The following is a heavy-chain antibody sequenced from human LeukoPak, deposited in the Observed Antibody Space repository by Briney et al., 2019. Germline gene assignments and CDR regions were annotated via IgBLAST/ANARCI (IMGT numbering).Heavy chain of an antibody. D-gene: IGHD5-18*01. CDR3: ARGLVDTAMVNFDY. Sequence: ASVKVSCKASGYTFTSYGISWVRQAPGQGLEWMGIINPSGGSTSYAQKFQDRVTMTRDTSTSTVYMGLSSLRSEDTAVYYCARGLVDTAMVNFDYWGQGTLVTVSS. CDR2: INPSGGST. V-gene: IGHV1-46*01. J-gene: IGHJ4*02. CDR1: GYTFTSYG.